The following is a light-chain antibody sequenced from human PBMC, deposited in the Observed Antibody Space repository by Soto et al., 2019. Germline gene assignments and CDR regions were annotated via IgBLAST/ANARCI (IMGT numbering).Light chain of an antibody. V-gene: IGKV3-11*01. CDR3: QQWKNWPPIT. CDR1: QSVDKF. CDR2: DSS. J-gene: IGKJ5*01. Sequence: EIELTQSPATVSLSPGENATLSCRASQSVDKFLAWYQQRPGQPPRLLIFDSSNRATGVPVRFSGTGSGTVFTLTIGSLEPEDSAVYYGQQWKNWPPITFGQGTRLE.